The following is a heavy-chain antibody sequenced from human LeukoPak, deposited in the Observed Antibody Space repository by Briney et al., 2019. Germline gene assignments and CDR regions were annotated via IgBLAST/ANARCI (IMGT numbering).Heavy chain of an antibody. V-gene: IGHV4-39*07. J-gene: IGHJ3*02. D-gene: IGHD2-15*01. Sequence: SETLSLTCIVSGGSISSSSYYWGWIRQPPGKGLEWIGSIYYSGSTYYNPSLKSRVTISVDTSKNQFSLKLSSVTAADTAVYYCAREVVAANPLTAFDIWGQGTMVTVSS. CDR2: IYYSGST. CDR1: GGSISSSSYY. CDR3: AREVVAANPLTAFDI.